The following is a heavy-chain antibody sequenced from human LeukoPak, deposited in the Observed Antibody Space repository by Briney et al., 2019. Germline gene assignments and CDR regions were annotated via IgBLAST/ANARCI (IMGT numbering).Heavy chain of an antibody. V-gene: IGHV3-21*01. CDR2: ISSSSSYI. Sequence: GGSLRLSCAASGFTFSSYSMNWVRQAPGKGLEWVSSISSSSSYIYYADSVKGRFTISRDNAKNSLYLQMNSLRAEDTAVYYCARAGYDILTGSYSSVYWGQGTLVTVSS. D-gene: IGHD3-9*01. J-gene: IGHJ4*02. CDR3: ARAGYDILTGSYSSVY. CDR1: GFTFSSYS.